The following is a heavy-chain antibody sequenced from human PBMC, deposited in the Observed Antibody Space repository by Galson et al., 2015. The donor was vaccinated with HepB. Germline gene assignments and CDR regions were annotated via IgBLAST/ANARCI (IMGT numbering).Heavy chain of an antibody. CDR3: GRTGLQKGYYYGMDV. Sequence: SLRLSCAASGFTFSSYDMHWVRQAPGKGLEWVAVISYDGSNKYYADSVKGRFTITRDNSKNTLYQQINSLRAEDTAVYYYGRTGLQKGYYYGMDVWGQGTTVTVSS. V-gene: IGHV3-30-3*01. CDR1: GFTFSSYD. CDR2: ISYDGSNK. J-gene: IGHJ6*02.